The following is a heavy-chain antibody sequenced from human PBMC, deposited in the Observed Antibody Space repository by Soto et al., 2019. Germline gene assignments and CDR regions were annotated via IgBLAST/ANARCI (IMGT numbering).Heavy chain of an antibody. Sequence: GGSLRLSCAASGFTFSSYGMHWVRQAPGKGLEWVAVIWYDGSNKYYADSVKGRFTISRNNSKNTLYLQMNSLRAEDTAVYYCAKDEAVAIDYWGQGTLVTVSS. V-gene: IGHV3-33*06. CDR1: GFTFSSYG. CDR3: AKDEAVAIDY. J-gene: IGHJ4*02. D-gene: IGHD6-19*01. CDR2: IWYDGSNK.